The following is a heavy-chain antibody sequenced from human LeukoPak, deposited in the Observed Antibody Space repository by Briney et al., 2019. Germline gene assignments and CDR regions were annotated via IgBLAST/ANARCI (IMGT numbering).Heavy chain of an antibody. V-gene: IGHV1-46*01. CDR1: GYTFTNYY. D-gene: IGHD3-10*01. Sequence: GASVKVSCKASGYTFTNYYMHWVRQAPGQGLEWMGIISPSGSSTTYAQKFQGRVTMTRDMSTTTVYMELRSLRSDDTAVYYCARGRKVRGGKYYYYYMDVWGKGTTVTVSS. CDR2: ISPSGSST. J-gene: IGHJ6*03. CDR3: ARGRKVRGGKYYYYYMDV.